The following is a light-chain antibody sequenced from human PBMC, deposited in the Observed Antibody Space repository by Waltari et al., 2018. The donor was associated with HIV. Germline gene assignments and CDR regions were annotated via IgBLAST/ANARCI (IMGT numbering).Light chain of an antibody. Sequence: QSALTQPRSVSGSPGQSVTIPCTGTSSDVGAYNYVSWYQQHPGKAPKLMIYDVTKRPSVVPDRFSGSKSGNTASLTISGLQAEDEADYYCCSYAGSSYVFGTGTNVTVL. V-gene: IGLV2-11*01. CDR2: DVT. J-gene: IGLJ1*01. CDR3: CSYAGSSYV. CDR1: SSDVGAYNY.